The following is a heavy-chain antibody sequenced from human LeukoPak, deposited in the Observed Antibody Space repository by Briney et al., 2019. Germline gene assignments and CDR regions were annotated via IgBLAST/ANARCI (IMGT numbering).Heavy chain of an antibody. J-gene: IGHJ4*02. CDR2: IYYSGST. D-gene: IGHD5-12*01. CDR1: GGPISSGDYY. V-gene: IGHV4-30-4*08. CDR3: ARSRWLRLPDY. Sequence: SETLSLTCTVSGGPISSGDYYWSWIRQPPGKGLEWIGYIYYSGSTYYHPSLKSRVTISVDTFKNQFSLKLSSVTAADTAVYYCARSRWLRLPDYWGQGTLVTVSS.